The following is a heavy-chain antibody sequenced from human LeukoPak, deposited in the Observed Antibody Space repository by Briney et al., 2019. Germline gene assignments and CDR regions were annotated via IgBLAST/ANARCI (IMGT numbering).Heavy chain of an antibody. V-gene: IGHV4-30-4*01. D-gene: IGHD2/OR15-2a*01. CDR1: GGSISSGDYY. Sequence: SETLSLTCTVSGGSISSGDYYWSWIRQPPGKGLEWIGYIYYSGSTYYNPSLKSRVTISVDTSKNQFSLKLSSVTAADTAVYYCARAHSIASYYYGVDVWGQGTTVTASS. CDR2: IYYSGST. CDR3: ARAHSIASYYYGVDV. J-gene: IGHJ6*02.